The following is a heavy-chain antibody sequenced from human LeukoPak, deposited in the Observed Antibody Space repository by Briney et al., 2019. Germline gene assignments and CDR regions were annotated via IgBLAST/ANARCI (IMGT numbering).Heavy chain of an antibody. CDR3: ARAYSSGASPSSDY. Sequence: PGGSLRLSCAASGFRVSSYYMNWVRQAPGRGLEWVSVLYSGGNTHYGGSVKGRFTTSRDDYSNELFLQMNSLRVEDTAVYYCARAYSSGASPSSDYWGQGTLVTVSS. CDR2: LYSGGNT. CDR1: GFRVSSYY. D-gene: IGHD6-19*01. V-gene: IGHV3-53*01. J-gene: IGHJ4*02.